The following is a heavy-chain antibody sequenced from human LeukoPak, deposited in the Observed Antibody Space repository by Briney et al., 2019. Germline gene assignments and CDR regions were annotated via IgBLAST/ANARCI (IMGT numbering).Heavy chain of an antibody. V-gene: IGHV3-72*01. D-gene: IGHD1-26*01. CDR2: SRNKANSYST. CDR3: GVGASIANYYSSMDV. CDR1: GFTSSDHY. Sequence: GGSLRLSCAASGFTSSDHYMDWVRQAPGKGLEWIGRSRNKANSYSTEYAASVKGRFTISRDESENSLYLQMNGLKTEDTAVYYCGVGASIANYYSSMDVWGKGTTVTVSS. J-gene: IGHJ6*03.